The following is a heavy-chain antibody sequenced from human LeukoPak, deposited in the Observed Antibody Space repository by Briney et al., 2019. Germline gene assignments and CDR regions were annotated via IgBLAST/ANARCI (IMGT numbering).Heavy chain of an antibody. CDR1: GYTFTSYD. D-gene: IGHD3-22*01. J-gene: IGHJ4*02. Sequence: ASVKVSCKASGYTFTSYDINWVRQATGQGLEWMGWMNPNSGNTGYAQKFQCRVTMTRNTSISTAYMELSSLRSEDTAVYYCARGSLTYYYDSSGYTYYFDYWGQGTLVTVSS. CDR2: MNPNSGNT. CDR3: ARGSLTYYYDSSGYTYYFDY. V-gene: IGHV1-8*01.